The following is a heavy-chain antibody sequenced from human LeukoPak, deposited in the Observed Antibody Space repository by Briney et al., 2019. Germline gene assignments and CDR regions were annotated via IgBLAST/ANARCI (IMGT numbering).Heavy chain of an antibody. D-gene: IGHD6-13*01. J-gene: IGHJ6*03. CDR1: GFTFNTYG. Sequence: GGSLRLSCAASGFTFNTYGMHWVRQAPGKGLEWVAFIRYDGGDKDHADSVKGRFTISRDNSKKTLYLQMSSLRAEDTAIYYCARPPWGIAAAAMDVWGRGTTVTVSS. CDR3: ARPPWGIAAAAMDV. CDR2: IRYDGGDK. V-gene: IGHV3-30*02.